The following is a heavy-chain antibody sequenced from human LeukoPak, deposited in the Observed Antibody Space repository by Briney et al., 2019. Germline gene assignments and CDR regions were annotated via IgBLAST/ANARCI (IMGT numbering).Heavy chain of an antibody. CDR2: ISSSGSTI. CDR3: ARVTTDFDY. D-gene: IGHD4-11*01. CDR1: GFTFSSYA. J-gene: IGHJ4*02. V-gene: IGHV3-48*03. Sequence: PGGSLRLSCAASGFTFSSYAMNWVRQAPGKGLEWVSYISSSGSTIYYADSVKGRFTISRDNAKNSLYLQMNSLRAEDTAVYYCARVTTDFDYWGQGTLVTVSS.